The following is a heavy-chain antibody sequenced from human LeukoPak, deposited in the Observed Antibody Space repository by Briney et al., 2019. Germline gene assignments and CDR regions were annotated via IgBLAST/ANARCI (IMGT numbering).Heavy chain of an antibody. D-gene: IGHD6-19*01. Sequence: GGSLRLSCAASEFSVSNNYMSWVRQAPREGLDWVSVIYTGGTTYYADSVKGRFTVSRDTSKNTLYLQMNSLRAEDTAVYYCARYNSGWNDYWGQGTLVTVSS. V-gene: IGHV3-66*01. CDR2: IYTGGTT. CDR1: EFSVSNNY. CDR3: ARYNSGWNDY. J-gene: IGHJ4*02.